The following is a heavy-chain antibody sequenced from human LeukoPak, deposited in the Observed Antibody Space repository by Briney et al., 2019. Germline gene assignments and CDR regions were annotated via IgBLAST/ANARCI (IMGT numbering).Heavy chain of an antibody. Sequence: EASVKVSCKASGYTFTNYEINWVRQDAGQGLEWIGWMNPNTAKTGYAQKLQGRVTMTTDTSTSTAYMELRSLRSDDTAVYYCARDRRTIFGVVIDSGYMDVWGKGTTVTVSS. V-gene: IGHV1-8*01. CDR2: MNPNTAKT. J-gene: IGHJ6*03. CDR1: GYTFTNYE. D-gene: IGHD3-3*01. CDR3: ARDRRTIFGVVIDSGYMDV.